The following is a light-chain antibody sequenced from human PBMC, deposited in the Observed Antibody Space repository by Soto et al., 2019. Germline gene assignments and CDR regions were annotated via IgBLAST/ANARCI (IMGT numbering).Light chain of an antibody. CDR2: DVS. V-gene: IGLV2-14*01. Sequence: QSALTQPASVSGSPGQSITISCTGTSSDVGGYNYVSWYQQHPGKAPKLIIYDVSYRPSGVSNRFSGSKSGNTASLTISGLQDEDEADYYCSSYTGSSTYVVFGGGTKLTVL. CDR3: SSYTGSSTYVV. CDR1: SSDVGGYNY. J-gene: IGLJ2*01.